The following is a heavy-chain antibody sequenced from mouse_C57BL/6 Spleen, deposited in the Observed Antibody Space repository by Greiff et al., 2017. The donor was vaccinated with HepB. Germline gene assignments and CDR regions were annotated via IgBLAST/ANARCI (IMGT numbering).Heavy chain of an antibody. J-gene: IGHJ2*01. CDR1: GYTFTSYW. V-gene: IGHV1-69*01. CDR3: ARNGYSNSYYFDY. CDR2: IDPSDSYT. D-gene: IGHD2-5*01. Sequence: QVQLQQPGAELVMPGASVKLSCKASGYTFTSYWMHWVKQRPGQGLEWIGEIDPSDSYTNYNQKFKGKSTLTVDKSSSTAYMQLSSLTSEDSAVYYCARNGYSNSYYFDYWGQGTTLTVSS.